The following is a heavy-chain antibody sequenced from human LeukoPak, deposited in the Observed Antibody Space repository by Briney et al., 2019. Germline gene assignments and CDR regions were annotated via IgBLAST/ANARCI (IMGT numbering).Heavy chain of an antibody. Sequence: GGSLRLSCAASGFTFSSHAMSWVRQAPGKGREWVSAISGSGGSTCYADSVKGRFSISRDNSKNTLYLQMNSLRAEDTAVYYCARATRSGLAAAGTFDYWGQGTLVTVSS. CDR1: GFTFSSHA. J-gene: IGHJ4*02. CDR2: ISGSGGST. D-gene: IGHD6-13*01. CDR3: ARATRSGLAAAGTFDY. V-gene: IGHV3-23*01.